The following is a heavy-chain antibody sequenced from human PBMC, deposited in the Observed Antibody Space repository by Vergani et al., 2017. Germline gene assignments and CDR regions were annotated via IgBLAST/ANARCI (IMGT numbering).Heavy chain of an antibody. D-gene: IGHD3-22*01. J-gene: IGHJ4*02. CDR3: ARMGGYDEGDACRIGYFDA. Sequence: QVQLQESGPGLVKPSQTLSLTCRVSGDSIRRGFYYLNWIRQHPGKGLEWIGYIYSTGSTHHNPSLRRRINMSVDTSKHQFSLKRNSVTAADTAMYYCARMGGYDEGDACRIGYFDAWGPGILVTVSS. V-gene: IGHV4-31*03. CDR1: GDSIRRGFYY. CDR2: IYSTGST.